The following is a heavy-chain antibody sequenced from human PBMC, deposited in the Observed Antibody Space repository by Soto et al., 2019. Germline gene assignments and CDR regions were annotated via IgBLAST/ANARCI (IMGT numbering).Heavy chain of an antibody. CDR3: ARGPSLLYYYDSSGYYTY. J-gene: IGHJ4*02. D-gene: IGHD3-22*01. V-gene: IGHV4-31*03. CDR2: IYYSGST. CDR1: GGSISIGGYY. Sequence: PSDTLSLTCTVSGGSISIGGYYWSWILHHPGKGLEWIGYIYYSGSTYYNPSLKSRVTISVDTSKNQFSLKLSSVTAADTAVYYCARGPSLLYYYDSSGYYTYWGQGTLVTVSS.